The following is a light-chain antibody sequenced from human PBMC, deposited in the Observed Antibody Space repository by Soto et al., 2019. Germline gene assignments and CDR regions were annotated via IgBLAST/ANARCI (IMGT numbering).Light chain of an antibody. J-gene: IGLJ2*01. V-gene: IGLV1-40*01. CDR3: QSYDSSLRVYVV. CDR1: SANIGAGYD. CDR2: GIN. Sequence: QSALTQPASVSGAPGQTITISCTGSSANIGAGYDVHWYQQFPGTAPKLLIHGINDRPSGVSDRFSASKSGTSASLAITGLQAEDEADYYCQSYDSSLRVYVVFGGGTKLTVL.